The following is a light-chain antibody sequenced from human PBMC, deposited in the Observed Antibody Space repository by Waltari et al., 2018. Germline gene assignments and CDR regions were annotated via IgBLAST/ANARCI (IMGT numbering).Light chain of an antibody. J-gene: IGKJ2*01. CDR1: QGISSA. Sequence: AFQLTQSPSTLSASIGDRVNITCRASQGISSALAWYQRKPGKDPKLLIYDASSLEGGVPSRFSGSGSGTDFTLTISSLQPEDFATYYCQQFTSYPLTFGQGTKLEIK. V-gene: IGKV1-13*02. CDR2: DAS. CDR3: QQFTSYPLT.